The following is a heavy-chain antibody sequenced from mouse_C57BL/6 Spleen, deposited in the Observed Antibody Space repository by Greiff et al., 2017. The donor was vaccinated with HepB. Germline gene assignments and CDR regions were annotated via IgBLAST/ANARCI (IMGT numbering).Heavy chain of an antibody. CDR2: INPSSGYT. CDR1: GYTFTSYT. J-gene: IGHJ2*01. V-gene: IGHV1-4*01. CDR3: ARSPDYDYDGYYFDY. D-gene: IGHD2-4*01. Sequence: VKLQQSGAELARPGASVKMSCKASGYTFTSYTMHWVKQRPGQGLEWIGYINPSSGYTKYNQKFKDKATLTADKSSSTAYMQLSSLTSEDSAVYYCARSPDYDYDGYYFDYWGQGTTLTVSS.